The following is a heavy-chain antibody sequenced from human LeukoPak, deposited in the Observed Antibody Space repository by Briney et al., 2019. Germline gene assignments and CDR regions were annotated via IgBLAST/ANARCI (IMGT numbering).Heavy chain of an antibody. Sequence: SETLSLTCAVSGDSLSTTIYDWGGIRQPPGKGLEGFGNIYYSGITHFNPSLKSRVTILVDTSKNQFSLKLSSVTDADTAVYYCARVRRSLNWFDSWGQGTLVTVSS. CDR1: GDSLSTTIYD. D-gene: IGHD3-3*01. J-gene: IGHJ5*01. CDR2: IYYSGIT. V-gene: IGHV4-39*01. CDR3: ARVRRSLNWFDS.